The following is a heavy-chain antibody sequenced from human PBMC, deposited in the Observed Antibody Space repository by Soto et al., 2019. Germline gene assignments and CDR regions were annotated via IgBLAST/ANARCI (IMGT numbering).Heavy chain of an antibody. Sequence: QVQLVQSGVEVKKPGASVKVSCKASGYTFISHGISWVRQAPGQGLEWMGWISGKNGNTNYAQELQGRVTLTTDTSTSTAYMELRSLISDDTAVYYCARVSSSIVVVPDYGMDVWGQGTTVTVSS. CDR1: GYTFISHG. D-gene: IGHD2-15*01. CDR2: ISGKNGNT. J-gene: IGHJ6*02. V-gene: IGHV1-18*04. CDR3: ARVSSSIVVVPDYGMDV.